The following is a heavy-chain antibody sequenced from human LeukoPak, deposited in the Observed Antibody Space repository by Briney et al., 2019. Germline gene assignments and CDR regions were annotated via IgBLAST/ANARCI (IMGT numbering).Heavy chain of an antibody. CDR1: GFTFSSYA. Sequence: PGGSLRLSCAASGFTFSSYAMSWVRQAPGKGLEWVSAISGSGAYTYYADSVKGRFTISRDNSKNTLYLQMNSLRAEDTAVYYCARVGDALYWYFDLWGRGTLVTVSS. J-gene: IGHJ2*01. CDR3: ARVGDALYWYFDL. D-gene: IGHD4-17*01. CDR2: ISGSGAYT. V-gene: IGHV3-23*01.